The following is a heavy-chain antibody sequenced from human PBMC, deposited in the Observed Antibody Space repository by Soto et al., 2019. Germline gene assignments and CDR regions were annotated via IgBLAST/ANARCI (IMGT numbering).Heavy chain of an antibody. D-gene: IGHD2-2*01. J-gene: IGHJ6*02. CDR2: IIPIFGTA. V-gene: IGHV1-69*13. CDR3: ARDSMRIGLVVPAAMSNYYYYGMDV. Sequence: APVKASSKAPRGTLSIYAISWARQAHRQGREWMGGIIPIFGTANYAQKFQGRVTITADESTSTAYMELSSLRSEDTAVYYCARDSMRIGLVVPAAMSNYYYYGMDVWGQGTTGTVSS. CDR1: RGTLSIYA.